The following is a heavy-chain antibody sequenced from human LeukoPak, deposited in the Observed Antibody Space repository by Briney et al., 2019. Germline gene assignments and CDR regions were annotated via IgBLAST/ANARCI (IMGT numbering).Heavy chain of an antibody. CDR1: GFTFSSYA. V-gene: IGHV3-23*01. J-gene: IGHJ4*02. CDR2: ISGSGGST. CDR3: AKDLKGYYGSGSYPH. Sequence: GGSLRLSCAASGFTFSSYAMSWVRQAPGKGLEWVSAISGSGGSTFYTDSVKGRFTISRDNSKNTLYLQMNSLRAEDTAVYYCAKDLKGYYGSGSYPHWGQGTLVTASS. D-gene: IGHD3-10*01.